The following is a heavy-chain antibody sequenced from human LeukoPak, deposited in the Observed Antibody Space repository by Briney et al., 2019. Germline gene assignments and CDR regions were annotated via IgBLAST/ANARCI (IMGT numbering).Heavy chain of an antibody. CDR2: IIPIFGTA. D-gene: IGHD2-2*01. Sequence: SVKVSCKASGGTFSSYAISWVRQAPGQGLEWMGGIIPIFGTANYAQKFQVRVTITADESTSTAYMELSSLRSEDTAVYYCARDPTYCSSTSCHVIYYYYGMDVWGQGTTVTVSS. J-gene: IGHJ6*02. CDR3: ARDPTYCSSTSCHVIYYYYGMDV. CDR1: GGTFSSYA. V-gene: IGHV1-69*13.